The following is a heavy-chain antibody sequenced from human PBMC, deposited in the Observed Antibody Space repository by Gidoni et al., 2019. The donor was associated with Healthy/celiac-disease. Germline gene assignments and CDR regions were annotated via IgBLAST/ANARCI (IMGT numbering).Heavy chain of an antibody. J-gene: IGHJ4*02. CDR2: IIPIFGTA. CDR3: AMTLGGYSGYDIDY. V-gene: IGHV1-69*01. CDR1: GGAFSSYA. D-gene: IGHD5-12*01. Sequence: QVQLVQSGAEVKKPGSSVKVYCKASGGAFSSYAISWVRQAPGQGLEWMGGIIPIFGTANYAQKFQGRVTITADESTSTAYMELSSLRSEDTAVYYCAMTLGGYSGYDIDYWGQGTLVTVSS.